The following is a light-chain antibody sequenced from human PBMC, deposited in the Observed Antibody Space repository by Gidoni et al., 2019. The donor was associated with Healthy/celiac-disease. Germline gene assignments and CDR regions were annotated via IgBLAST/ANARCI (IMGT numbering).Light chain of an antibody. CDR2: DVS. V-gene: IGLV2-11*01. Sequence: QSALTQPRSVSGSPGQSVTISCTGTSSDVGGYNYVSWYQQHPGKAPKLMIYDVSKRPSGVPDRLSGSKSGNTASLTISGLQAEDEADYYCCSYAGSYTVHVVFGGGTKLTVL. J-gene: IGLJ2*01. CDR1: SSDVGGYNY. CDR3: CSYAGSYTVHVV.